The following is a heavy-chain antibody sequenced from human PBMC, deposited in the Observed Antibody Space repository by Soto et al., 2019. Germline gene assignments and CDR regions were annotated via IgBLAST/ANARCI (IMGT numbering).Heavy chain of an antibody. D-gene: IGHD6-13*01. J-gene: IGHJ5*02. Sequence: EAQLLESGGVLVQPGGSLSLSCAASGFAFSNFAMSWVRQAPGTGLEWVSAIGSGSRGTHYAESVEDRFTISRDDSKNTLYLKLNSLTAADTAVYYCAAPRAAVPHTRSFDPWGQVTPGTVSP. CDR3: AAPRAAVPHTRSFDP. V-gene: IGHV3-23*01. CDR1: GFAFSNFA. CDR2: IGSGSRGT.